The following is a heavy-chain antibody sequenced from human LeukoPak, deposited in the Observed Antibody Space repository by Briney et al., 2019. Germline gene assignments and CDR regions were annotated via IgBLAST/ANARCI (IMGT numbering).Heavy chain of an antibody. J-gene: IGHJ4*02. CDR3: ARLGQQLVPVLFDY. V-gene: IGHV5-51*01. CDR2: IYPGDSDT. D-gene: IGHD6-13*01. CDR1: GYSFTSYW. Sequence: NRGESLKISCKGSGYSFTSYWIGWVRQMPGKGLQWLGIIYPGDSDTRYSPSFQGQVTISADKSISTAYLQWSSLKASDTAMYYCARLGQQLVPVLFDYWGQGTLVTVSS.